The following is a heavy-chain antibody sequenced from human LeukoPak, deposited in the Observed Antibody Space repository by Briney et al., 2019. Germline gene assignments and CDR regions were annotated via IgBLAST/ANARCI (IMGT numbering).Heavy chain of an antibody. Sequence: GGSLRLSCAASGFPFSGYYISWVRQAPGKGLEWVANINEDGSVQDYVDAVKGRFTISRDNAKNTLYLQMNSLRVEDTAVYYCARAISMVWGLIYYGMDVWGQGTTVTVSS. CDR1: GFPFSGYY. D-gene: IGHD3-10*01. CDR2: INEDGSVQ. CDR3: ARAISMVWGLIYYGMDV. V-gene: IGHV3-7*01. J-gene: IGHJ6*02.